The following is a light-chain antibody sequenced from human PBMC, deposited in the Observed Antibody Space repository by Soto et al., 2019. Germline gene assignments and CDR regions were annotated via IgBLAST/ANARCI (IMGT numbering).Light chain of an antibody. CDR1: QSVSSN. CDR2: GAS. J-gene: IGKJ1*01. Sequence: EIVMTQSPATLSVSPGERATLSCRASQSVSSNLAWYQQKPGQAPRLLIYGASTRATGIPARFSGSGSRTEFTLTISSLQSEDFAVYYCQQYNNWPLTWTFGQGTKV. V-gene: IGKV3-15*01. CDR3: QQYNNWPLTWT.